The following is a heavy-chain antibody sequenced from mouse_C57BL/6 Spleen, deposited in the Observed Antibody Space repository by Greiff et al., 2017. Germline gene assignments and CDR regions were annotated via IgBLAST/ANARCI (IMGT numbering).Heavy chain of an antibody. CDR1: GFTFTDYY. CDR2: ISNKANGYTT. J-gene: IGHJ4*01. V-gene: IGHV7-3*01. Sequence: EVQRVESGGGLVQPGGSLSLSCAASGFTFTDYYMSWVRQPPGKALEWLGFISNKANGYTTEYSASVKGRFTISRDNSHSILYLQMNALRAEDSATYYCSRAPNWYYAMDYWGQGTSVTVSS. D-gene: IGHD4-1*01. CDR3: SRAPNWYYAMDY.